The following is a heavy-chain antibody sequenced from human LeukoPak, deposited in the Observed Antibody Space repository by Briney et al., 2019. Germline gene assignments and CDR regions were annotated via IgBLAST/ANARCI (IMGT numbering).Heavy chain of an antibody. J-gene: IGHJ4*02. CDR3: ARDLGSYSSGWYMGFDY. Sequence: GGSLRLSGVGSGFTFSSYSMNWVRQAPGKGLEWVSYISGTSNTIYYADSVKGRFTGSRDNAKNSLYLQMNSLRAEDTAIYYCARDLGSYSSGWYMGFDYWGQGTLVTVSS. V-gene: IGHV3-48*01. D-gene: IGHD6-19*01. CDR1: GFTFSSYS. CDR2: ISGTSNTI.